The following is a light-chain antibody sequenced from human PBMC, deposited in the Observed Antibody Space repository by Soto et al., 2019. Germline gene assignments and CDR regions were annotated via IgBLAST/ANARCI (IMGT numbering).Light chain of an antibody. CDR1: QDIRKY. Sequence: IPMTQSPSSLSASVGDRVTITCQATQDIRKYLNWYQQKPGKAPKLLIYDASSLGIGVPSRFSGSGSGTDFTLTISSLQPEDFATYYCQQYDNLPLIFGQGTRLDIK. CDR3: QQYDNLPLI. CDR2: DAS. V-gene: IGKV1-33*01. J-gene: IGKJ5*01.